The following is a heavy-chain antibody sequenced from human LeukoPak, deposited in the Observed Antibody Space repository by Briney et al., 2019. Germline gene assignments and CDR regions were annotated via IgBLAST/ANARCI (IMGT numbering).Heavy chain of an antibody. J-gene: IGHJ4*02. CDR2: INPNSGGT. CDR3: ARLRRCGPIIFLGYFDY. CDR1: GYTFTGYY. Sequence: ASVKVSCKASGYTFTGYYMHWVRQAPGQGLEWMGSINPNSGGTNYAQKFQGRITMTWDTSINTAYMELSRLRSDDTAVYYCARLRRCGPIIFLGYFDYWGQGTLVTVSS. D-gene: IGHD2-21*01. V-gene: IGHV1-2*02.